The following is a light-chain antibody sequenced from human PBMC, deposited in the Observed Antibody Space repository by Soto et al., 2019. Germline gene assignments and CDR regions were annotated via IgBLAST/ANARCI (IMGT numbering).Light chain of an antibody. J-gene: IGLJ1*01. Sequence: QSVLTQSPSASESPGQSVTISCTGTSSDVGGYNYVSWYQQHPGKAPKLMIYEVNKRPSGVPYRFSGAKTGSTASLTVSGLQAEDEADYYCSSYAGSNDYVFGTGTKLTVL. CDR1: SSDVGGYNY. V-gene: IGLV2-8*01. CDR3: SSYAGSNDYV. CDR2: EVN.